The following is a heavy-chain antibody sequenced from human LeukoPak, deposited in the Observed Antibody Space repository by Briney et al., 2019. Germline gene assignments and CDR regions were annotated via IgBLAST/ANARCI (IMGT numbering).Heavy chain of an antibody. D-gene: IGHD1-26*01. J-gene: IGHJ4*02. V-gene: IGHV3-23*01. CDR2: ISYSGGST. CDR3: AKAASGGYLYYFYD. CDR1: GLTFSSYA. Sequence: GGSLRLSCAASGLTFSSYAMNWVRQAPGKGLEWVSTISYSGGSTYYVDSVKGRFTISRDNSENTLYLQLNSLRAEDTAVYYWAKAASGGYLYYFYDWGQGTLGTVSS.